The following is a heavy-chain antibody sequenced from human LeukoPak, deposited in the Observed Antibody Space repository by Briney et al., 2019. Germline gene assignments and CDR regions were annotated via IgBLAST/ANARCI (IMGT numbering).Heavy chain of an antibody. CDR2: ISYTGTT. CDR3: ATSGDYTKGGVDP. J-gene: IGHJ5*02. D-gene: IGHD4-11*01. Sequence: SETLSLTCTVSRDSISSSGYYWGWVRQSPGKGLEWIGSISYTGTTYYNPSLKSRVTVSVDTSKNQFSLKLSSVTAADTAVYYCATSGDYTKGGVDPWGQGTLVTVSS. CDR1: RDSISSSGYY. V-gene: IGHV4-39*01.